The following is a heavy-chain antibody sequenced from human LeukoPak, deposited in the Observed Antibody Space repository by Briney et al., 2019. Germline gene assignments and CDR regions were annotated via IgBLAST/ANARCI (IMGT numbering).Heavy chain of an antibody. V-gene: IGHV5-51*01. CDR3: ARESSPPAYGMDV. J-gene: IGHJ6*04. D-gene: IGHD6-13*01. Sequence: GESLKISCKGSGYSSTNYWIGWVRQMPGKGLEWVAIIFPGDSNTRYSPSFQGQVTISADKSISTAYLEWSSLKASDSAMYYCARESSPPAYGMDVWGKGTTVTVS. CDR1: GYSSTNYW. CDR2: IFPGDSNT.